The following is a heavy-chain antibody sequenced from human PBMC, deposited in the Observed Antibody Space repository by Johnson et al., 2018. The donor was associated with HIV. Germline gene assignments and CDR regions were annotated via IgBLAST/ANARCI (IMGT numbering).Heavy chain of an antibody. CDR2: ISSDGNVK. V-gene: IGHV3-30*03. Sequence: QVQLMESGGGLVQTGVSLRLSCAASGFTFSTYAMDWVRQAPGKGLEWVAGISSDGNVKYSADSVKGRFTISRDKSKNTLYLQMNSLRTEDTAVYYCARVGSTWTDAFDIWGQGTMVTVSS. D-gene: IGHD6-13*01. J-gene: IGHJ3*02. CDR1: GFTFSTYA. CDR3: ARVGSTWTDAFDI.